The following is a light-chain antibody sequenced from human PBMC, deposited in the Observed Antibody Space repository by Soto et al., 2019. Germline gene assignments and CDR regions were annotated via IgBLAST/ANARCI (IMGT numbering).Light chain of an antibody. CDR2: AAS. V-gene: IGKV1-27*01. Sequence: TQSPATLSASVGDRVTITCRASQGISNYLAWYQQKPGKVPKLLIYAASTLQSGVPSRFSGSGSGTDFTLTISSLQPEDVATYYCQKYNSAPPTWGQGTKVDIK. CDR3: QKYNSAPPT. J-gene: IGKJ1*01. CDR1: QGISNY.